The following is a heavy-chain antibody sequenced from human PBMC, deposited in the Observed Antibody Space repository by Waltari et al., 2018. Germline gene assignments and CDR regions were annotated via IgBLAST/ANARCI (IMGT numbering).Heavy chain of an antibody. J-gene: IGHJ4*02. Sequence: EVQLVESGGGLVKPGGSLSLSCAASGFTFSTYSMNWVRQAPGKGLEWVSSINSRSKNTYYAESVKGRFTISRDNAKSSLYLQMNSLRAEDTALYYCVREGLTEEFDYWGQGTLVTVSS. D-gene: IGHD7-27*01. V-gene: IGHV3-21*01. CDR2: INSRSKNT. CDR1: GFTFSTYS. CDR3: VREGLTEEFDY.